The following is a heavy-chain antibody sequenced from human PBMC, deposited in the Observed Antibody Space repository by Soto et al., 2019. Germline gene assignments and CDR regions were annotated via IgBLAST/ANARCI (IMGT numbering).Heavy chain of an antibody. CDR2: IYPGDSDT. V-gene: IGHV5-51*01. D-gene: IGHD3-16*01. Sequence: GESLKISCKGSGYSFTSYWIGWVRQMPGKGLEWMGIIYPGDSDTRYSPSFQGQVTIPADKSISTAYLQWSSLKASDTAMYYCARRSVLWLDAFDIWGQGTMVTVSS. CDR1: GYSFTSYW. J-gene: IGHJ3*02. CDR3: ARRSVLWLDAFDI.